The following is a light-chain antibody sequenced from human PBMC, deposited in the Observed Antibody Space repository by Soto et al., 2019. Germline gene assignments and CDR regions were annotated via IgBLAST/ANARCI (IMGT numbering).Light chain of an antibody. CDR2: GAS. J-gene: IGKJ4*01. Sequence: EIVLTQSPGTLSLSPGERATLSCRASQSVSSSYLAWYQQKPGQAPRLLIHGASSRASGIPDRFSGSGYGTDFTLTISTLEPEDFAVYYCQQYGRSPRTFGGGTKVEIK. CDR3: QQYGRSPRT. V-gene: IGKV3-20*01. CDR1: QSVSSSY.